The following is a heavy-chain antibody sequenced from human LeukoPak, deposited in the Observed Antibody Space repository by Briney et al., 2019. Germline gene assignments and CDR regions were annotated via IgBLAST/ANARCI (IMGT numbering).Heavy chain of an antibody. D-gene: IGHD3-3*01. V-gene: IGHV3-66*01. J-gene: IGHJ4*02. Sequence: GGSLRLSCAASGFTVSSNYMSWVRQAPGKGLEWVSVIYSGGSTYYADSVKGRFTISRDNSKNTLYLQMNSLRAEDTAVYYCARDYDFWSGYYRYWGQGTLVTVSS. CDR1: GFTVSSNY. CDR3: ARDYDFWSGYYRY. CDR2: IYSGGST.